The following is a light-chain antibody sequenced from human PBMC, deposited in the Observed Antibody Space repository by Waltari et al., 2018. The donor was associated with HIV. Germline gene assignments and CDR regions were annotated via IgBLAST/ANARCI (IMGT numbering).Light chain of an antibody. Sequence: EIVLTQSPGTLSLSPGERATLSCRASQSVSASFLAWYQHKPGQAPRLLIYGATSRATGIPHRFSGSGSGSDFTLTISRLEPEDFAIYYCQHFDSSTRYTFGQGTKVEIK. CDR3: QHFDSSTRYT. CDR2: GAT. J-gene: IGKJ2*01. CDR1: QSVSASF. V-gene: IGKV3-20*01.